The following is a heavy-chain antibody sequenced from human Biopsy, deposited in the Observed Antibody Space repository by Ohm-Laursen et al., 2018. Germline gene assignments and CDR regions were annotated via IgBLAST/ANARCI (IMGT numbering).Heavy chain of an antibody. CDR1: GYSLSTFG. CDR3: ARSFGVVINFEHNWFDP. CDR2: INPMFGTA. V-gene: IGHV1-69*13. J-gene: IGHJ5*02. D-gene: IGHD3-3*01. Sequence: VKISCKASGYSLSTFGLNWLRQAPGQGLEWMGGINPMFGTAKYAQRFQGRVTITADKSTSTADMELSSLRSDDTAVYYCARSFGVVINFEHNWFDPWGQGTLVTVSS.